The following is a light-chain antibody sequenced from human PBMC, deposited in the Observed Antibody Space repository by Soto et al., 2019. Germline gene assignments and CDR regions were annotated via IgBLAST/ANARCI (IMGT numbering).Light chain of an antibody. CDR2: GAS. J-gene: IGKJ1*01. V-gene: IGKV3-15*01. CDR3: PQYNTWLWT. CDR1: QSVNAN. Sequence: EVVMTQSPATLSVSPGERATLSCRASQSVNANLAWYQQKPGQAPRLLIHGASNRATGIPARFSGSGFGTDFILTISSLQAEDFAVYYCPQYNTWLWTFGQGTKVEI.